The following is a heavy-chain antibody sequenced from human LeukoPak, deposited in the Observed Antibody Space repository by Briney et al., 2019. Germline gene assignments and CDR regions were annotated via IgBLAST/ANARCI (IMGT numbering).Heavy chain of an antibody. CDR2: INPSGGST. V-gene: IGHV1-46*03. D-gene: IGHD3-3*01. CDR3: ARVGYYDFWSGYLDY. Sequence: ASVKVSCKASGYTFTRYYMHWVRQAPGQRLEWMGIINPSGGSTSYAQKFQSRVTMTRDTSTSTVYMELSSLRSEDTAVYYCARVGYYDFWSGYLDYWGQGTLVTVSS. J-gene: IGHJ4*02. CDR1: GYTFTRYY.